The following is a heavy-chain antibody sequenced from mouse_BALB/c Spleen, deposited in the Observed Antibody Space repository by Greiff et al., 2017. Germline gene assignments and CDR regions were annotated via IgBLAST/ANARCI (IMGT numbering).Heavy chain of an antibody. D-gene: IGHD2-14*01. Sequence: EVMLVESGGGLVKPGGSLKLSCAASGFAFSSYDMSWVRQTPEKRLEWVAYISSGGGSTYYPDTVKGRFTISRDNAKNTLYLQMSSLKSEDTAMYYCARLGVRQDYYYAMDYWGQGTSVTVSS. CDR3: ARLGVRQDYYYAMDY. V-gene: IGHV5-12-1*01. J-gene: IGHJ4*01. CDR2: ISSGGGST. CDR1: GFAFSSYD.